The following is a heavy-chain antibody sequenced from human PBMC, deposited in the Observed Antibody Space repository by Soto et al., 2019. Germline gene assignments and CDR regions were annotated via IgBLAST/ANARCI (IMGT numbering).Heavy chain of an antibody. V-gene: IGHV3-48*02. CDR1: GFTFSSYS. Sequence: GGSLRLSCAASGFTFSSYSMNWVRQAPGKGLEWVSYISSSSSTIYYADSVKGRFTISRDNAKNSLYLQMNSLRDEDTAVYYCARERAVGIAVALNWFDPWGQGTLVTVPQ. CDR2: ISSSSSTI. J-gene: IGHJ5*02. CDR3: ARERAVGIAVALNWFDP. D-gene: IGHD6-19*01.